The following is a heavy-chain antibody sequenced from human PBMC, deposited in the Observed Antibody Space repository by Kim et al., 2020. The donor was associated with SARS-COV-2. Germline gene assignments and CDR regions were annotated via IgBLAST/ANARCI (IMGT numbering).Heavy chain of an antibody. Sequence: STSYAQKFQGRVTMTRDTTTSTVYMELSSLRSDDTAVYYCAAAVFQTFDYWGQGTLVTVSS. CDR3: AAAVFQTFDY. CDR2: ST. V-gene: IGHV1-46*01. J-gene: IGHJ4*02.